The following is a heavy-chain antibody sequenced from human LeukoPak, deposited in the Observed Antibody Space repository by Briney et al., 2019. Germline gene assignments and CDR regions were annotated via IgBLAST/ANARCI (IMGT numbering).Heavy chain of an antibody. J-gene: IGHJ6*03. V-gene: IGHV1-69*05. Sequence: ASVKVSRKASGGTFSSYAISWVRQAPGQGLEWMGGIIPIFGTANYAQKFQGRVTITTDESTSTAYMELSSLRSEDTAVYYCARVYGVDTAMVGYYYYMDVWGKGTTVTVSS. D-gene: IGHD5-18*01. CDR2: IIPIFGTA. CDR3: ARVYGVDTAMVGYYYYMDV. CDR1: GGTFSSYA.